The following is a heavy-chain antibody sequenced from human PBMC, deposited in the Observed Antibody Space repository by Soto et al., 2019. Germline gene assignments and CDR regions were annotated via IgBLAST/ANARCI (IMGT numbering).Heavy chain of an antibody. J-gene: IGHJ4*02. CDR2: VSTSGRST. Sequence: GGSLRLSCSASGFIFSESTIYWVRQVPGKGLEAISAVSTSGRSTYYADSVKDRFTISRDNSKNTLFLQMGSLRPEDTAIYYCVKQAHGLDGVAFDYWGQGTQVTVS. CDR3: VKQAHGLDGVAFDY. D-gene: IGHD2-15*01. V-gene: IGHV3-64D*06. CDR1: GFIFSEST.